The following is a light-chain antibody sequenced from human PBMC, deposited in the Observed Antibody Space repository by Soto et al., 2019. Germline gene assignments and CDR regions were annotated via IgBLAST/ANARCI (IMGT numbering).Light chain of an antibody. CDR1: QSVSIN. J-gene: IGKJ2*01. CDR3: QQYNNWPPRHP. Sequence: EIVMTQSPATLSVSPGERATLSCRASQSVSINLAWYQQKPGQAPRLLIHDASTRATGIPARFSGSGSGTEFTLTISSLQSEDFALYYCQQYNNWPPRHPFGQGTKLDIK. CDR2: DAS. V-gene: IGKV3-15*01.